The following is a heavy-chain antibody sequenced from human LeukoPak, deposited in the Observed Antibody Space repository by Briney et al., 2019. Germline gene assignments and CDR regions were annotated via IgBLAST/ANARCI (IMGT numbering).Heavy chain of an antibody. V-gene: IGHV3-23*01. J-gene: IGHJ4*02. CDR1: GFTFSSYA. D-gene: IGHD1-26*01. Sequence: GGSLRLSCAASGFTFSSYAMNWVRQAPGKGLEWVSTISSSDGRTYYADSVKGRFTISRDNSKNTLYLQMNSLRAEDTAIYYCSKSPTQWELPDYWGQGTLVTVSS. CDR2: ISSSDGRT. CDR3: SKSPTQWELPDY.